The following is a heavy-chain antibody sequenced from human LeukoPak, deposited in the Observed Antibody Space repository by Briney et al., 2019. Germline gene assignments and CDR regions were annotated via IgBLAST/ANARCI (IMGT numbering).Heavy chain of an antibody. D-gene: IGHD6-19*01. J-gene: IGHJ3*02. CDR3: ARDPSSGWPIVDAFDI. CDR2: TYYRSKWYN. Sequence: SQTLSLTCAISGDSVSNNSAAWNWVRQSPSRGLEWLGSTYYRSKWYNDYAVSVKSRITINPDTSKNQFSLQLNSVTPEDTAVYYCARDPSSGWPIVDAFDIWGQGTMVTVSS. CDR1: GDSVSNNSAA. V-gene: IGHV6-1*01.